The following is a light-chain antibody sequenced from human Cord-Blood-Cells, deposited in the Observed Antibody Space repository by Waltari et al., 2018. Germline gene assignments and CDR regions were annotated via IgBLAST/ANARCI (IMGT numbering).Light chain of an antibody. CDR1: SSDVGGYNY. CDR2: DVS. Sequence: QSALTQPASVSGSPGQSITISCKGTSSDVGGYNYVSWYQQHPGKAPKLMIYDVSNRPSGVSNRFSGSKSGNTASLTISGLQAEDEADYYCSSYTSSSTGVFGGGTKLTVL. CDR3: SSYTSSSTGV. J-gene: IGLJ3*02. V-gene: IGLV2-14*03.